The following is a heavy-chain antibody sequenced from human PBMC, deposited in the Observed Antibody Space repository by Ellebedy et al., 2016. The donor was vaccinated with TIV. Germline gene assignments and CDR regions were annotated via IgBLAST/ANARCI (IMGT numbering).Heavy chain of an antibody. D-gene: IGHD5-12*01. V-gene: IGHV5-10-1*01. CDR1: GYSFTSYW. CDR2: IDPRDSST. CDR3: VRHALGHSGWWYSDL. Sequence: GESLKISCKGSGYSFTSYWITWVRQMPGKGLEWVGKIDPRDSSTNYSPSFQGHVTISTDRYIDTAYLPWSSLKASDTAMYDCVRHALGHSGWWYSDLWGRGTLVTVSS. J-gene: IGHJ2*01.